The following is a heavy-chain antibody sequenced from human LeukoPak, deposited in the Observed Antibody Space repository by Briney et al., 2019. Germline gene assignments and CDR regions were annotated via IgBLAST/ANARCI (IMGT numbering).Heavy chain of an antibody. J-gene: IGHJ4*02. Sequence: SQTLSLTCAVYGGSFSGYYCSWIRQPPGKWLEWIGEINHSGSTNYNPSLKSRVTISVDTSKNQFSLKPSSVTAADTAVYYCARGPRSSFLNYWGQGTLVTVS. CDR2: INHSGST. CDR3: ARGPRSSFLNY. V-gene: IGHV4-34*01. D-gene: IGHD6-6*01. CDR1: GGSFSGYY.